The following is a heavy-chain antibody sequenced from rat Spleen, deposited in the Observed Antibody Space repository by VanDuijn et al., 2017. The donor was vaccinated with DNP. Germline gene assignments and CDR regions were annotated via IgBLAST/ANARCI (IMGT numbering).Heavy chain of an antibody. Sequence: EVQLVESGGGLVQPGGSLKLSCAASGFTFSGYYMAWVRQAPTKALDWVAYISYDDGTTDYGDSVKGRFTISRDNAKSTLYLQMNSLRSADMATYYCARPFNSGFAYWGQGTLVTVSS. J-gene: IGHJ3*01. D-gene: IGHD4-3*01. V-gene: IGHV5-22*01. CDR1: GFTFSGYY. CDR2: ISYDDGTT. CDR3: ARPFNSGFAY.